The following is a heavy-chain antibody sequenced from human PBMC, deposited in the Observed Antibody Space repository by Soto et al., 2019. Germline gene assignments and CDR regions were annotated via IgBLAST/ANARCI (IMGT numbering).Heavy chain of an antibody. D-gene: IGHD4-17*01. CDR2: IYYSGST. J-gene: IGHJ3*01. CDR1: SGSIINYY. Sequence: QVQLQESGPGLVKPSETLSLTCTVSSGSIINYYWSWIRQPPGKGLEWIGFIYYSGSTNYTSFLKGRGPMSVDMSRQQLSLKLNSVTAADTAVYYCASRLTLATTTGDAFDLWGQGKMVTVSS. V-gene: IGHV4-59*01. CDR3: ASRLTLATTTGDAFDL.